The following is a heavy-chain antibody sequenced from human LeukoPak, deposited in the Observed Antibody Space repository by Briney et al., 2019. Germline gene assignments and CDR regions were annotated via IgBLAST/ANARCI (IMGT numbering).Heavy chain of an antibody. CDR2: ISADGITT. J-gene: IGHJ4*02. CDR1: GFTFSSYA. Sequence: GGSLRLSCAASGFTFSSYAMSWVRQAPGKGLEWVSAISADGITTYYADSVKGRFTISRDNSKNMLFLQMNTLRADDTAVYYCTRESRSAVAGDWGQGTLVTVSS. V-gene: IGHV3-23*01. CDR3: TRESRSAVAGD. D-gene: IGHD6-19*01.